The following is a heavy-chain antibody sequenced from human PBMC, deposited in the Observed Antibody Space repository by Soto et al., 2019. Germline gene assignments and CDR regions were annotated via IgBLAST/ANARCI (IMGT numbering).Heavy chain of an antibody. J-gene: IGHJ4*02. D-gene: IGHD6-6*01. CDR1: GFTVSSYS. V-gene: IGHV3-21*01. CDR3: ARPNTQYSISSGLHFDY. Sequence: GGSLRLSCAASGFTVSSYSMNWVRQAPGKGLEWVSSISSSSSYIYYADSVKGRFTISRDNAKNSLYLQMNSLRAEDTAVYYCARPNTQYSISSGLHFDYWGQGTLVTVSS. CDR2: ISSSSSYI.